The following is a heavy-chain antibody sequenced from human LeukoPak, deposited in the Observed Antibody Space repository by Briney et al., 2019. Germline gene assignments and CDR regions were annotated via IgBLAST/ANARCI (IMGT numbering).Heavy chain of an antibody. CDR3: TRDLEY. CDR1: GYTFSDYT. J-gene: IGHJ4*02. CDR2: ISSGGSVM. Sequence: GGSLRLSCGASGYTFSDYTMNWVRQAPGKGPEWISYISSGGSVMHYADSVKGRFAISRDNVENSLYLQMNSLRVEDTAVYYCTRDLEYWGQGVLVTVSS. V-gene: IGHV3-48*01.